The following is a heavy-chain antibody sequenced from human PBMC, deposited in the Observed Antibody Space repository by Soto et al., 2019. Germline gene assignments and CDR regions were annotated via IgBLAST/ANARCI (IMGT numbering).Heavy chain of an antibody. CDR1: GYTFTSYA. Sequence: ASVKVSCKASGYTFTSYAMHWVRQAPGQRLEWMGWINAGNGNTKYSQKFQGRVTITRDTSASTAYMELSSLRSEDTAVYYCVRPPNIVVVVAADYGMDVWGQGTTVTVSS. CDR3: VRPPNIVVVVAADYGMDV. V-gene: IGHV1-3*01. D-gene: IGHD2-15*01. CDR2: INAGNGNT. J-gene: IGHJ6*02.